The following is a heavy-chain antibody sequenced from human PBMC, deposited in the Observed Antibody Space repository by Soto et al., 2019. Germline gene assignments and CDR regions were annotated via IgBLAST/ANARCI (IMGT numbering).Heavy chain of an antibody. J-gene: IGHJ4*02. CDR3: AKDSGFRGSIGPDY. D-gene: IGHD1-26*01. V-gene: IGHV3-30*18. CDR2: ISYDGSNK. Sequence: QTGGSLRLSCAASGFTFSSYGMHWVRQAPGKGLEWVAVISYDGSNKYYADSVKGRFTISRDNSKNTLYLQMNSLRAEDTAVYYCAKDSGFRGSIGPDYWGQGTLVTVSS. CDR1: GFTFSSYG.